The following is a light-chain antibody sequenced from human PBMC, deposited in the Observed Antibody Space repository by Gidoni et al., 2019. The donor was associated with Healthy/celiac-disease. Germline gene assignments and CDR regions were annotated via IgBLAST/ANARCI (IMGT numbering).Light chain of an antibody. J-gene: IGKJ3*01. V-gene: IGKV3-15*01. CDR2: GAS. CDR1: QSVSSN. Sequence: EIVMTQSPATLSVSPGERATLSCRASQSVSSNLAWYHQKPGQAPRLLIYGASTSATGIPARFSGSGSGTEFTLTISILQSEDFAVYYCQQYNNWLPRFTFGPGTKVDIK. CDR3: QQYNNWLPRFT.